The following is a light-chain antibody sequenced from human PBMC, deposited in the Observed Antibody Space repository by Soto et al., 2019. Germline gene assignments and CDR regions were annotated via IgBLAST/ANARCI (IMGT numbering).Light chain of an antibody. J-gene: IGKJ4*01. CDR3: EQSNSFPLT. V-gene: IGKV1-12*01. CDR1: QGIRSW. CDR2: TVS. Sequence: DIHMTQFPSSVSASLGDRVTITCRASQGIRSWLAWDQQKPRKAPKPLIYTVSSLQSRVPSRFRGSLSGTDFTLTISSPKPEHFATYYCEQSNSFPLTFVGGTMVESK.